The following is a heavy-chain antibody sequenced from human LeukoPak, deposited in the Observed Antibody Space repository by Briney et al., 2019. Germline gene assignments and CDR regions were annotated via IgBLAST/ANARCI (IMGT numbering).Heavy chain of an antibody. CDR3: ARMGQNSITGTPGDLATDY. Sequence: ASVKVSCKASGYTFTSYYMHWVRQAPGQGLEWMGWINPNSGGTNYAQKFQGRVTMTRDTSISTAYMELSRLRSDDTAVYYCARMGQNSITGTPGDLATDYWGQGTLVTVSS. D-gene: IGHD1/OR15-1a*01. V-gene: IGHV1-2*02. J-gene: IGHJ4*02. CDR2: INPNSGGT. CDR1: GYTFTSYY.